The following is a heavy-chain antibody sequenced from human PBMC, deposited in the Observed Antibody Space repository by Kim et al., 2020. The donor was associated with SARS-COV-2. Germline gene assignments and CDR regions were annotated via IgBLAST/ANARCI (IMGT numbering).Heavy chain of an antibody. V-gene: IGHV3-23*01. CDR1: GFTFSGYD. Sequence: GGSLRLSCAASGFTFSGYDMSWVRQAPGKGLEWVSAVSDTGADRNYANSVKGRFTISRDNSKNTLYLQMNSLRDEDTAVYYCAKRLGPTTPNFDYWGQGTLVTVSS. J-gene: IGHJ4*02. D-gene: IGHD1-26*01. CDR3: AKRLGPTTPNFDY. CDR2: VSDTGADR.